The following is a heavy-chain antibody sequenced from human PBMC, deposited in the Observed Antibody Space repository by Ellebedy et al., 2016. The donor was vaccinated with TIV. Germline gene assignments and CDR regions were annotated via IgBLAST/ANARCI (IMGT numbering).Heavy chain of an antibody. D-gene: IGHD3-10*01. J-gene: IGHJ5*02. CDR2: IYYSGTT. CDR3: ARWFGELLYVRWFDP. CDR1: GGSITRSSSY. V-gene: IGHV4-39*01. Sequence: SETLSLTCTVSGGSITRSSSYWGWIRQPPGKGLEWIGSIYYSGTTDYNPSLESRVTISDDTSKNQFSLRLSSVTAADTAVYYCARWFGELLYVRWFDPWGQGTLVTVSS.